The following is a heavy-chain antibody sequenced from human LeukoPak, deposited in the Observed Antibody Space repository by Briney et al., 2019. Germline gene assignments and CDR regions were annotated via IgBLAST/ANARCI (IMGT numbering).Heavy chain of an antibody. V-gene: IGHV1-8*02. CDR3: ARGPRGYFDWLPPGGPDY. CDR2: MNPNSGNT. D-gene: IGHD3-9*01. J-gene: IGHJ4*02. Sequence: ASVKVSCKASGYTFTSYGISWVRQAPGQGLEWMGWMNPNSGNTGYAQKFQGRVTMTRNTSISTAYMELSSLRSEDTAVYYCARGPRGYFDWLPPGGPDYWGQGTLVTVSS. CDR1: GYTFTSYG.